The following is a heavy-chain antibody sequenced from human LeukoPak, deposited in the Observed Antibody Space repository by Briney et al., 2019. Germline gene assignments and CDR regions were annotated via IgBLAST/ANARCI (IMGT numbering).Heavy chain of an antibody. CDR3: ARVSFGPASEWFDP. CDR1: GFNVRSKY. D-gene: IGHD3/OR15-3a*01. Sequence: GGSLRLSCAASGFNVRSKYMSWVRLAPGKGLECVSVFYSGGTTAYADSVKGRFTVSIDNSNNTLYLQMNSLRAEDTAVYYCARVSFGPASEWFDPWGQGTLVTVSS. V-gene: IGHV3-53*01. J-gene: IGHJ5*02. CDR2: FYSGGTT.